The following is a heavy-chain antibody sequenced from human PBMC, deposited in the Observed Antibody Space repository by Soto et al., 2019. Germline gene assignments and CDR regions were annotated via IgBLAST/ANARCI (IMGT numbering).Heavy chain of an antibody. CDR2: VYYNGAT. CDR3: ARAGQTVSFFDF. J-gene: IGHJ5*01. D-gene: IGHD4-17*01. CDR1: GASMTSYH. V-gene: IGHV4-59*01. Sequence: QVQLQVSGPGLLRPSETLSLTCRVSGASMTSYHWTWIRQSPGKGLEWIGNVYYNGATPYNPSLRSRVAISIDTSEKQFSLKLNSLTAADSATYFCARAGQTVSFFDFWAQGALVAISS.